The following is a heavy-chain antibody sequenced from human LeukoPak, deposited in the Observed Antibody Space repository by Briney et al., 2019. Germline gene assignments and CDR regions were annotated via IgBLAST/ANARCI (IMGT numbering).Heavy chain of an antibody. Sequence: GGSLRLSCAASGFTFSSYAMSWVRQTPGKGLEWVSAISGSGGSTYYADSVKARFTTSRDNAKNTVYLQMNSLREEDTAVYYCVRDFRSADYWGQGTLVTVSS. CDR2: ISGSGGST. J-gene: IGHJ4*02. CDR1: GFTFSSYA. V-gene: IGHV3-23*01. CDR3: VRDFRSADY.